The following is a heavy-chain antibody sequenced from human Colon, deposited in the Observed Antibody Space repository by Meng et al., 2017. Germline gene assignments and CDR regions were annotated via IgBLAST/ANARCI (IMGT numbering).Heavy chain of an antibody. J-gene: IGHJ4*02. CDR3: ARDERGGPYYFDY. V-gene: IGHV1-3*01. CDR2: IYPADGNR. Sequence: QVQLVQSGAELKKPGASVKVPCQASGYSFTSYGMHWLRQAPGQRPEWMGWIYPADGNRRYSQKFQDRLTITTDTFARTAYMELSSLRSEDMAVYFCARDERGGPYYFDYWGQGTLVTVSS. CDR1: GYSFTSYG.